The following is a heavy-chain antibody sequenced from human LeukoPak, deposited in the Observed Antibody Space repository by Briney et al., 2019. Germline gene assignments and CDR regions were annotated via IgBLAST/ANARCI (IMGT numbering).Heavy chain of an antibody. J-gene: IGHJ4*02. CDR3: ARASIVVGATIFDY. CDR2: IIPILGIA. Sequence: ASVKVSCKASGGSFSSYAISWVRQDPGQGLEWMGRIIPILGIANYAQKFQGRVTITADKSTSTAYMELSSLRSEDTAVYYCARASIVVGATIFDYWGQGTLVTVSS. CDR1: GGSFSSYA. V-gene: IGHV1-69*04. D-gene: IGHD1-26*01.